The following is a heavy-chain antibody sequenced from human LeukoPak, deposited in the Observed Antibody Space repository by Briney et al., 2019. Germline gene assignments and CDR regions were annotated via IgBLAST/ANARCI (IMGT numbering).Heavy chain of an antibody. CDR2: FYISEGT. CDR3: ASLGSFDI. V-gene: IGHV4-61*02. D-gene: IGHD7-27*01. Sequence: SETLSLTCTVSGGSINSGSYYWNWIRQPAGKGLEWIGRFYISEGTKYNPSLKSRVTISVDTSKNQFSLRLSSVTAVDTAVYYCASLGSFDIWGQGTMVTVSS. CDR1: GGSINSGSYY. J-gene: IGHJ3*02.